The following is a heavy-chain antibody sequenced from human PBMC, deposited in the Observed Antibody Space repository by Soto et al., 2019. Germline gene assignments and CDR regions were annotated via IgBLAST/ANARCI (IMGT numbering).Heavy chain of an antibody. CDR1: GFTFSSYA. Sequence: GGSLRLSCAASGFTFSSYAMSWVRQAPGKGLEWVSAISGSGGSTYYADSVKGRFTISRDNSKNTLYLQMNSLRAEDTAVYYCARATTGRRDLYYYYYMDVWGKGTTVTVSS. J-gene: IGHJ6*03. D-gene: IGHD4-17*01. V-gene: IGHV3-23*01. CDR3: ARATTGRRDLYYYYYMDV. CDR2: ISGSGGST.